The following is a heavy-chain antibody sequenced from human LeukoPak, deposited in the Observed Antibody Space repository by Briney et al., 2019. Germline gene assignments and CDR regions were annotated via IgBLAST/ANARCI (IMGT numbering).Heavy chain of an antibody. CDR1: GFSFSSYG. D-gene: IGHD1-26*01. CDR3: ARDLAGATDFDY. V-gene: IGHV3-30*03. CDR2: ISYDGDNK. Sequence: PGGSLRLSCAASGFSFSSYGMHWVRQAPGKGLEWVAVISYDGDNKYYADSVKGRFTISRDNSKNTLYLQMNSLRAEDTAVYYCARDLAGATDFDYWGQGTLVTVSS. J-gene: IGHJ4*02.